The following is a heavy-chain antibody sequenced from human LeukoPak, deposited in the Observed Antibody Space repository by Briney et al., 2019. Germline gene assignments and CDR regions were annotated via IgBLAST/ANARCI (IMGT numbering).Heavy chain of an antibody. CDR1: GGSFSGYY. Sequence: SETLSLTCAVYGGSFSGYYWSWIRQPPGKGLEWIGYIYYSGSTNYNPSLKSRVTISVDTSKNQFSLKLSSVTAADTAVYYCARTWETRRWLQSRGYYYMDVWGKGTTVTVSS. D-gene: IGHD5-24*01. CDR2: IYYSGST. V-gene: IGHV4-59*01. CDR3: ARTWETRRWLQSRGYYYMDV. J-gene: IGHJ6*03.